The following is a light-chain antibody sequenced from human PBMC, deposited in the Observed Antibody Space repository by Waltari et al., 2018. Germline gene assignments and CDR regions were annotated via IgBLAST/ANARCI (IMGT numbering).Light chain of an antibody. CDR2: GAS. J-gene: IGKJ5*01. Sequence: EIVLTQSPGTLSLSPGERATPSCRASQSVSSSYLAWYQQKPGQAPRLLIYGASSRATGIPDRFSGSGSGTDFTLTISRLEPEDFAVYYCQQYGSSPTITFGQGTRLEIK. CDR1: QSVSSSY. CDR3: QQYGSSPTIT. V-gene: IGKV3-20*01.